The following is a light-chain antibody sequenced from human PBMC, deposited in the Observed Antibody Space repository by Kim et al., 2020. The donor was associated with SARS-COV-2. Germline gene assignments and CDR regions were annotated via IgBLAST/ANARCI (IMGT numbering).Light chain of an antibody. J-gene: IGLJ3*02. CDR1: TSDVCAYDY. Sequence: QSITISCTGTTSDVCAYDYVSWYQQFPGHAPKLIIYDVTHRPSGVSDRFSGSKSGNTASLTISGLQADDEADYYCSSFTTTTARVFGGGTQLTVL. V-gene: IGLV2-14*03. CDR3: SSFTTTTARV. CDR2: DVT.